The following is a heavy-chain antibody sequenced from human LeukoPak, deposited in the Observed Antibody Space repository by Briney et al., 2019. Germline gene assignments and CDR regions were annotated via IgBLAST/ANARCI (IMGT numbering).Heavy chain of an antibody. CDR1: GFSLSTSGVG. CDR3: AHRLMAARPFYFDY. D-gene: IGHD6-6*01. J-gene: IGHJ4*02. Sequence: SGPTLVKPTQTLTLTCTFSGFSLSTSGVGVGWIRQPPGKALEWLALIYWNDDKRYSPSLKSRLTITKDTSKNQVVLTMTNMDPVDTATYYCAHRLMAARPFYFDYWGQGTLVTVSS. V-gene: IGHV2-5*01. CDR2: IYWNDDK.